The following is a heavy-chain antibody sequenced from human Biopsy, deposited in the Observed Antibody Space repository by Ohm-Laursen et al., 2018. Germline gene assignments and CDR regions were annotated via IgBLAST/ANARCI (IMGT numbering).Heavy chain of an antibody. CDR2: INPTGGTT. CDR3: ARDFNYDGGGSFNFDY. CDR1: GYSFTKYY. V-gene: IGHV1-46*01. D-gene: IGHD3-22*01. J-gene: IGHJ4*02. Sequence: ASVKVSCKASGYSFTKYYINWVRQAPGQGLEWMGIINPTGGTTSYAEKFQGRVTMTRNTSISTAYMELSSLTSVDTAVYYCARDFNYDGGGSFNFDYWGQGTLVTVSS.